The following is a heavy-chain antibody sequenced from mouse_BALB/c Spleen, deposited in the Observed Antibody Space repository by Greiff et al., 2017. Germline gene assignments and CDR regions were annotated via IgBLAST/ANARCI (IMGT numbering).Heavy chain of an antibody. CDR2: INPGSGGT. Sequence: VQLVESGAELVRPGTSVKVSCKASGYAFTNYLIEWVKQRPGQGLEWIGVINPGSGGTNYNEKFKGKATLTADKSSSTAYMQLSSLTSDDSAVYFCARSVDYWGQGTTLTVSS. V-gene: IGHV1-54*01. J-gene: IGHJ2*01. CDR3: ARSVDY. CDR1: GYAFTNYL.